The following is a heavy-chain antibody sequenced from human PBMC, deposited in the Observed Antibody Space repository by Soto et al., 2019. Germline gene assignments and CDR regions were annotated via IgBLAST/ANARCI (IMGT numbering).Heavy chain of an antibody. D-gene: IGHD4-17*01. V-gene: IGHV3-33*01. CDR3: ARGVAYGAPRS. CDR1: GFTFSSYG. J-gene: IGHJ4*02. CDR2: IWYDGSNK. Sequence: QVQLVESGGGVVQPGRSLRLSCAASGFTFSSYGMHWVRQAPGKGLEWVAVIWYDGSNKYYADSVKGRFTISRDNSKNTLYLQMNSLRAEDTAVYYCARGVAYGAPRSWGQGTLVTVSS.